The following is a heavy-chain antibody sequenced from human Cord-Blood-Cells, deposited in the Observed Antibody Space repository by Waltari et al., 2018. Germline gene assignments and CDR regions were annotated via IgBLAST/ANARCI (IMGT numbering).Heavy chain of an antibody. D-gene: IGHD6-13*01. V-gene: IGHV1-2*04. J-gene: IGHJ5*02. CDR2: INPNSGGT. CDR3: ARDTGSGRSSPFDP. CDR1: GYTFTGYY. Sequence: QVQLVQSGAEVKKPGASVKVSCKASGYTFTGYYMHWVRQAPGQGLEWRGWINPNSGGTNYAQKFQGWVTMTRDTSISTAYMELSRLRSDETAVYYCARDTGSGRSSPFDPWGQGTLVTVSS.